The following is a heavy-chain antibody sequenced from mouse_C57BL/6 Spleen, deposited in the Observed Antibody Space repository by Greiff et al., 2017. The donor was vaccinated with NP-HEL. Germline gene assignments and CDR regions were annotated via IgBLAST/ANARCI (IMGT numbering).Heavy chain of an antibody. Sequence: EVQLQQSGPELVKPGASVKIPCKASGYTFTDYNMDWVKQSHGKSLEWIGDINPNNGGTIYNQKFKGQATLTVDKSSSTAYMELRSRTSEDTAVYYCARDYGSSYYFEYWGQGTTLTVAS. CDR2: INPNNGGT. D-gene: IGHD1-1*01. J-gene: IGHJ2*01. CDR1: GYTFTDYN. CDR3: ARDYGSSYYFEY. V-gene: IGHV1-18*01.